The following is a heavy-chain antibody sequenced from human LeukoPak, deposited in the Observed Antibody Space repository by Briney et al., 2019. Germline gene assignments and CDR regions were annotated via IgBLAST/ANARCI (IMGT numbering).Heavy chain of an antibody. CDR2: IYPGDSDT. CDR3: ARGAPFNWYFDL. V-gene: IGHV5-51*01. Sequence: GESLSISCKGFGYRFTSHWIGWVRQTPDKGLQWIGVIYPGDSDTNYSPSFQGQVTISADKSISTAYLQWSSLKASDTAMYYCARGAPFNWYFDLWGRGTLVTVSS. CDR1: GYRFTSHW. J-gene: IGHJ2*01.